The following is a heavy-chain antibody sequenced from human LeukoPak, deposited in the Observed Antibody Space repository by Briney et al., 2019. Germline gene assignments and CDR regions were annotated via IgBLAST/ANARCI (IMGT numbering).Heavy chain of an antibody. D-gene: IGHD4-11*01. CDR3: AKEYWRGSNTNYFDY. CDR1: AFTFSSYG. V-gene: IGHV3-30*02. J-gene: IGHJ4*02. Sequence: GGSLRLSCAASAFTFSSYGMFWVRQAPGKGLEWVAFIQYDGNNNYYADSVKGRFTISRDNSKNTLYLQMNSLRPEDTAVCYCAKEYWRGSNTNYFDYWGQGTLVAVSS. CDR2: IQYDGNNN.